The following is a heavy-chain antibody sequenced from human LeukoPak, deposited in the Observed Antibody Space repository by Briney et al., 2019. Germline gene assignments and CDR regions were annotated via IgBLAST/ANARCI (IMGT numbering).Heavy chain of an antibody. CDR3: ARGGAAAGRGTYYYYYMDV. CDR1: GGAFSSYA. CDR2: IIPIFGTA. D-gene: IGHD6-13*01. V-gene: IGHV1-69*05. Sequence: ASVKVSCKASGGAFSSYAISWVRQAPGQGLEWMGRIIPIFGTANYAQKFKGRVTITTDESTSTAYMELSSLRSEDTAVYYCARGGAAAGRGTYYYYYMDVWGKGTTVTVSS. J-gene: IGHJ6*03.